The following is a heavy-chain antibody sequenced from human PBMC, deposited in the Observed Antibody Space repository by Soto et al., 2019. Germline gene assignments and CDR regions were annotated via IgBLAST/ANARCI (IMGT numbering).Heavy chain of an antibody. J-gene: IGHJ5*02. CDR3: AKNYDYGVTGGWFDP. Sequence: GGSLRLSCAASGFTFDDYTMHWVRQAPGKGLEWVSLISWDGGSTYYADSVKGRFTISRDNSKNSLYLQMNSLRTEDTALYYCAKNYDYGVTGGWFDPWGQGTLVTVSS. D-gene: IGHD4-17*01. V-gene: IGHV3-43*01. CDR2: ISWDGGST. CDR1: GFTFDDYT.